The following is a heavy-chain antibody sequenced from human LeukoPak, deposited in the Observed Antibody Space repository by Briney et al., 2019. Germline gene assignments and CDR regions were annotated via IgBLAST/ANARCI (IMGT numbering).Heavy chain of an antibody. Sequence: PGGSLRLSCAASEFTFTDYYMDWVRQAPGKGLEWVGRIRNKPNSYTTDYAASVKGRFTISRDDSKSSLYLQMNSLKTEDTAVYYCARAVAGYDYWGQGTLVTVSS. D-gene: IGHD6-19*01. CDR2: IRNKPNSYTT. CDR3: ARAVAGYDY. CDR1: EFTFTDYY. V-gene: IGHV3-72*01. J-gene: IGHJ4*02.